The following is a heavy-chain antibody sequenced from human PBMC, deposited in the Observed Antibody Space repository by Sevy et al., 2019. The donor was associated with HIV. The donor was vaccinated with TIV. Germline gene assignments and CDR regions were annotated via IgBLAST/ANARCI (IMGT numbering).Heavy chain of an antibody. CDR2: ISSTSSTI. J-gene: IGHJ3*02. V-gene: IGHV3-48*01. D-gene: IGHD2-2*01. CDR1: GFTFSSHS. CDR3: ARPLGYCSSTRCPYIFDI. Sequence: GGSLRLSCAASGFTFSSHSFNWVRQAPGKGLEWISYISSTSSTIFYADSVMDRFTISRDNAKNSLYLQMNSLRAEDTAVYYCARPLGYCSSTRCPYIFDIWGQGTMVTVSS.